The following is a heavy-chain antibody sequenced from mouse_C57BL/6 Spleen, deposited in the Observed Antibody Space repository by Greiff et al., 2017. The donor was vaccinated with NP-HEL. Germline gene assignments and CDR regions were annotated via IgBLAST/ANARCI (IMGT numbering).Heavy chain of an antibody. J-gene: IGHJ4*01. CDR3: AREDYDYDGRPYAMDY. CDR2: IYPRSGNT. CDR1: GYTFTSYG. V-gene: IGHV1-81*01. D-gene: IGHD2-4*01. Sequence: QVQLQQSGAELARPGASVKLSCKASGYTFTSYGISWVKQRTGQGLEWIGEIYPRSGNTYYNEKFKGKTTLTADKSSSTAYMELRSLTSEDSAVYFCAREDYDYDGRPYAMDYWGQGTSVTVSS.